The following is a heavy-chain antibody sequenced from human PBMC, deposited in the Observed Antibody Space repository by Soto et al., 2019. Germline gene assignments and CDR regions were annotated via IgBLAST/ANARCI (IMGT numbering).Heavy chain of an antibody. V-gene: IGHV3-53*01. J-gene: IGHJ6*02. Sequence: EVQLVESGGGLIQPGGSLRLSCAASGFTVSSNYMSWVRQAPGKGLEWVSVIYSGGSTYYADSVKGRFIISRDNSKNTLYLQMNSLRAEDTAVYYCARGLRSGWFYYYYGMDVWGQGTTVTVSS. D-gene: IGHD6-19*01. CDR3: ARGLRSGWFYYYYGMDV. CDR1: GFTVSSNY. CDR2: IYSGGST.